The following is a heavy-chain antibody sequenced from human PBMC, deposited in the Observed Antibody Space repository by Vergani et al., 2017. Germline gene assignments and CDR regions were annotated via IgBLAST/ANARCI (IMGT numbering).Heavy chain of an antibody. CDR3: ARDRRYGSGGSCYSTYYYYGMDV. Sequence: QVQLQESGPGLVKPSETLSLTCTVSGGSISSYYWSWIRQPPGKGLEWIGYIYYSGSTNYNPSLKSRVTISVDTSKNQFSLKLSSVTAADTAVYYCARDRRYGSGGSCYSTYYYYGMDVWGQGTTVTVSS. J-gene: IGHJ6*02. CDR2: IYYSGST. V-gene: IGHV4-59*01. D-gene: IGHD2-15*01. CDR1: GGSISSYY.